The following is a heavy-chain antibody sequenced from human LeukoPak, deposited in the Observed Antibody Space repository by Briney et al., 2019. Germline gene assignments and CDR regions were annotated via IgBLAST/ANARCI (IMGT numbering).Heavy chain of an antibody. J-gene: IGHJ4*02. D-gene: IGHD2-15*01. V-gene: IGHV4-39*01. CDR2: INHSGKT. CDR1: ADSFSNNNDY. CDR3: ARHGHPKMVVVVTPPEY. Sequence: PSETLSLTCSVSADSFSNNNDYWGWIRQPPLKGLEWIGSINHSGKTFYNPSLKSRVSISVDTSNNQFSLKLRSVTAADTSVFYCARHGHPKMVVVVTPPEYWGRGTLVTVSS.